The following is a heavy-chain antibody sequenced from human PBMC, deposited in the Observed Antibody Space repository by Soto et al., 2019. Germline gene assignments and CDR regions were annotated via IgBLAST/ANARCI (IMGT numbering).Heavy chain of an antibody. D-gene: IGHD3-10*01. CDR3: AREGILGLFDAYDL. J-gene: IGHJ3*01. CDR1: VFTSSG. Sequence: QDQLVQSGAEVKKPGASVKVSCKASVFTSSGISWVRQAPGQRLEWMGWISTHNGNTIYAQKFQGRGIMTMDTSTTTVYMELRSLRPADTAVYLCAREGILGLFDAYDLWGQGTMVTVSS. CDR2: ISTHNGNT. V-gene: IGHV1-18*04.